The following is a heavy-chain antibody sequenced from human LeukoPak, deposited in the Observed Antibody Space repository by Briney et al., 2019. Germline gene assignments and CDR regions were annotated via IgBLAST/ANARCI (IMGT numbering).Heavy chain of an antibody. V-gene: IGHV1-18*01. CDR1: GYTFNLYG. J-gene: IGHJ6*03. CDR3: ARDGAERPHYMDV. Sequence: ASLKVSCKASGYTFNLYGISWVRQAPGQGLEWMGWISAYNGNTNYAQKLQGRVTMTTDTSTSTAYMELRSLRSDDTAVYYCARDGAERPHYMDVWGKGTTVTVAS. CDR2: ISAYNGNT. D-gene: IGHD1-1*01.